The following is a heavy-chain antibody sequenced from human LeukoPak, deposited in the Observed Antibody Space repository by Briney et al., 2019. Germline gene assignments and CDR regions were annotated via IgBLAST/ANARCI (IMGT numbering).Heavy chain of an antibody. D-gene: IGHD1-1*01. V-gene: IGHV4-39*01. CDR2: IYYHENT. CDR3: ARRAYSAAYWKHFDY. Sequence: PSETLSLTCTVSGGSISSSSDYWGWIRQAPGKGLEWIGNIYYHENTYYNSSLKSRVTISVDTSKNQFSLRLNSVTAADTAVYFCARRAYSAAYWKHFDYWGQGTLVTVSS. CDR1: GGSISSSSDY. J-gene: IGHJ4*02.